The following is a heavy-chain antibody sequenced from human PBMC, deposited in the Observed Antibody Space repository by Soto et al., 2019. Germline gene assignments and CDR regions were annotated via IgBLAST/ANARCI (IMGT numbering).Heavy chain of an antibody. CDR3: ARAADIVVVVAAEYFDY. Sequence: SETLSLTCTVSGGSISSSSYYWGWIRQPPGKGLEWIGSIYYSGSTYYNPSLKSRVTISVDTSKNQFSLKLSSVTAADTAVYYCARAADIVVVVAAEYFDYWGQGTLVTVSS. J-gene: IGHJ4*02. V-gene: IGHV4-39*01. CDR2: IYYSGST. CDR1: GGSISSSSYY. D-gene: IGHD2-15*01.